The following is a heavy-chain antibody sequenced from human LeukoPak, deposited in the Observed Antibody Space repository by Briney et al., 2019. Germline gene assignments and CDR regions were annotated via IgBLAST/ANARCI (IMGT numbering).Heavy chain of an antibody. CDR1: GYTFTGYY. CDR2: INPNSGGT. J-gene: IGHJ4*02. D-gene: IGHD2-2*02. Sequence: ASMKVSCKASGYTFTGYYMHWVRQAPGQGLEWMGWINPNSGGTNYAQKFQGRVTMTSGTSITPAYMELSGLRSDDTAVYYCARDRFRVVPAAIPDYWGQGTLVTVSS. V-gene: IGHV1-2*02. CDR3: ARDRFRVVPAAIPDY.